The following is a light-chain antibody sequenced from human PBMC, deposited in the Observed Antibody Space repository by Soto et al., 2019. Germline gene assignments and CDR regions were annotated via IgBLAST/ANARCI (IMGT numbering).Light chain of an antibody. CDR1: QGISNY. V-gene: IGKV1-27*01. CDR2: AAS. J-gene: IGKJ2*01. Sequence: DIQMTQSPSSLSASVGDRVTITCRASQGISNYLDWYQQKPGKVPKLLISAASTLQSGVPSRFSGSGSGTDFTLTISSLQPDDVATYYCQKYYSAPYTFGQGTKLEIK. CDR3: QKYYSAPYT.